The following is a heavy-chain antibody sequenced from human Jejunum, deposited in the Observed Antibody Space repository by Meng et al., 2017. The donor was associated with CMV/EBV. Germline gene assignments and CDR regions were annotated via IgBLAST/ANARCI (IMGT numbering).Heavy chain of an antibody. Sequence: YTMHWVRLASGEGLAWVAAISYDGSREYYADSVKGRFTISRDNSKHTLYLQIHRLRKGDAAVYYCARGSQPPPTYDFWSNNMFDPWGQGTLVTVSS. V-gene: IGHV3-30-3*01. D-gene: IGHD3-3*01. CDR1: YT. J-gene: IGHJ5*02. CDR2: ISYDGSRE. CDR3: ARGSQPPPTYDFWSNNMFDP.